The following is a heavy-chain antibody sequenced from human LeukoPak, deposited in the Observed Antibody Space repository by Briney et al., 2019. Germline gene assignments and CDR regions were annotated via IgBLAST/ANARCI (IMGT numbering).Heavy chain of an antibody. D-gene: IGHD1-26*01. V-gene: IGHV3-7*03. Sequence: GGSLRLSCAASGFVLSYHWMSWVRLIPGKGLEWVANIRKDGGESYYVDSVRGRFIISGDNAKSSLFLQMNSLRVEDTGVYYCARVSGTYYPVDYWGQGTLVTVSS. J-gene: IGHJ4*02. CDR2: IRKDGGES. CDR3: ARVSGTYYPVDY. CDR1: GFVLSYHW.